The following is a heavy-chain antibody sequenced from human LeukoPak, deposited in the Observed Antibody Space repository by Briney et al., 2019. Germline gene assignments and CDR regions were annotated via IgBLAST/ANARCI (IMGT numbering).Heavy chain of an antibody. Sequence: GGSLRLSCAASRFTVSSYSMNWVRQAPGKGLEWVSYISSSTTIYYADSVKGRFTISRDNAKNSLYLQMNSLRAEDTAVYYCAREADCSGGTCYYYYGMDVWGQGTTVTVSS. CDR1: RFTVSSYS. J-gene: IGHJ6*02. CDR2: ISSSTTI. CDR3: AREADCSGGTCYYYYGMDV. D-gene: IGHD2-15*01. V-gene: IGHV3-48*01.